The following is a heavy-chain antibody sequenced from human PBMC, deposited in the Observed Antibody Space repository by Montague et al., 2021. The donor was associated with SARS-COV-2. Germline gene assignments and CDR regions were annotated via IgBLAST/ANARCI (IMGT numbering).Heavy chain of an antibody. CDR3: VSTARGVVHMRTPKYSDY. CDR2: IYRGGNT. V-gene: IGHV3-66*01. J-gene: IGHJ4*02. CDR1: EFIVSANY. Sequence: SLRLSCSASEFIVSANYMSWVRQTPRKGLEWVAVIYRGGNTHYSDSVKGRFTISRDNSKNTLYLQMNRLRAEDAGLYYCVSTARGVVHMRTPKYSDYWGQGTLVTVSS. D-gene: IGHD3-10*01.